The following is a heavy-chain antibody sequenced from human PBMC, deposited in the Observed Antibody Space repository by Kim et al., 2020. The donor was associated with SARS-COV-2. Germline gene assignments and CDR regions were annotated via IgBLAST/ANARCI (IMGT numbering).Heavy chain of an antibody. Sequence: GGSLRLSCAASGFTFSSYSMNWVRQAPGKGLEWVSYISSSSTIYYADSVKGRFTISRDNAKNSLYLQMNSLRDEDTAVYYCARGILRRRLRHKTAVVVTSSVSVKYYYYGMDVWGQGTTVTVSS. CDR2: ISSSSTI. V-gene: IGHV3-48*02. CDR1: GFTFSSYS. CDR3: ARGILRRRLRHKTAVVVTSSVSVKYYYYGMDV. D-gene: IGHD2-21*02. J-gene: IGHJ6*02.